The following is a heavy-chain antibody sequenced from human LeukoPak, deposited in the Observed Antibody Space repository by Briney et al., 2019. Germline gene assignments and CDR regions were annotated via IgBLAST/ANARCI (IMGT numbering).Heavy chain of an antibody. CDR1: GFSLSTSGMR. J-gene: IGHJ6*03. V-gene: IGHV2-70*04. Sequence: SGPALVKPTQTLTLTCTFSGFSLSTSGMRVSWIRQPPGKALEWLARIDWDDDKFYSTSLKTRLTISKYTSKNQVVLTMTNMDPVDTATYYCARTASSSGFFNYYYYYMDVWGKGTTVTVSS. CDR3: ARTASSSGFFNYYYYYMDV. D-gene: IGHD6-19*01. CDR2: IDWDDDK.